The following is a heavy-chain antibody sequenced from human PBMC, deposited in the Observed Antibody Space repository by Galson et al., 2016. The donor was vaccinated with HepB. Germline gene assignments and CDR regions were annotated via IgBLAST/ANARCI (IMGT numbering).Heavy chain of an antibody. D-gene: IGHD1-7*01. CDR3: ARGRGGTTQRYFDY. CDR2: ISDNGGRT. V-gene: IGHV3-64*01. J-gene: IGHJ4*02. CDR1: GFTFSSHA. Sequence: RLSCAASGFTFSSHAMHWVRQAPGKGLECVSTISDNGGRTFYANSLKGRFTISRDNSKNTLYLQMGSLRAEDMAVYYCARGRGGTTQRYFDYWGRGTLVTVSS.